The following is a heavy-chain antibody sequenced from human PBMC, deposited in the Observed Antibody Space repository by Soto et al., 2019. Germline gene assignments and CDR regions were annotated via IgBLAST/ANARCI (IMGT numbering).Heavy chain of an antibody. V-gene: IGHV3-21*01. CDR3: AGRLIAAVGFDI. CDR2: ISSSSSYI. J-gene: IGHJ3*02. CDR1: GFTFSSYS. D-gene: IGHD6-13*01. Sequence: EVQLVESVGGLVKPGGSLRLSCAASGFTFSSYSMKLVHQAREKGLEWVSCISSSSSYIYYAYSGKGRFTISRDNPENSLYLQMNSLRAEDTDVYCCAGRLIAAVGFDIWGQGTMVTVSS.